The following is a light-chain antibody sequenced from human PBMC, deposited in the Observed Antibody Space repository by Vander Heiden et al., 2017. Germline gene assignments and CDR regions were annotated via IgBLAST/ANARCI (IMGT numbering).Light chain of an antibody. Sequence: QSALTQPASVSGSPGQSITISCTGTSSDVGGYNYVSWYQQHPGKAPKLMIYDVSNRPSGVSNRSSGSKSGNTASLTISGLQAEDEADYYCSSYTSSSVVVGGGNKLNVL. CDR2: DVS. CDR3: SSYTSSSVV. J-gene: IGLJ2*01. V-gene: IGLV2-14*03. CDR1: SSDVGGYNY.